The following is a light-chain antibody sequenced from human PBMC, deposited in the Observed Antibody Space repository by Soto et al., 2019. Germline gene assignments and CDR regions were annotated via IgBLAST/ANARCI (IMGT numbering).Light chain of an antibody. CDR1: QSFSSSY. Sequence: IVLTQSPGTLSLSPGGRATLSCSGSQSFSSSYLAWYQQKPGQAPRLLIYATSSRATGIPDRFSGSGSQTDFTLTISRLEPEDFAVYYCQQYGTSPRTFGQGTKVDIK. V-gene: IGKV3-20*01. CDR3: QQYGTSPRT. J-gene: IGKJ1*01. CDR2: ATS.